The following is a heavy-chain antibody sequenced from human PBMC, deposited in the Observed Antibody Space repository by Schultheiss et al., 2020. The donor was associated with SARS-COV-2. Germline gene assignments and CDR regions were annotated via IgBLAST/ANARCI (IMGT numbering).Heavy chain of an antibody. CDR2: IYTSGST. V-gene: IGHV4-61*02. CDR3: ARDKRRGEGGSGSHYYYYYYGMDV. D-gene: IGHD3-10*01. J-gene: IGHJ6*02. CDR1: GGSISSGSYY. Sequence: PSETLSLTCTVSGGSISSGSYYWSWIRQPAGKGLEWIGRIYTSGSTNYNPSLKSRVTMSVDTSKNQFSLKLSSVTAADTAVYYCARDKRRGEGGSGSHYYYYYYGMDVWGQGTTVTVSS.